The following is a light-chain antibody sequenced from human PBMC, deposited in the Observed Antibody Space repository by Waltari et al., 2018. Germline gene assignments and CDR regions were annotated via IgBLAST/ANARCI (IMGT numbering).Light chain of an antibody. CDR1: QSISKY. CDR3: QQSYTTPMYT. V-gene: IGKV1-39*01. J-gene: IGKJ2*01. CDR2: AAS. Sequence: DIQMTKSPSSLAASVGAGDTITCRASQSISKYLNWYQQKPGKAPNLLIYAASTLQSGVPSRFSGSGSGTDFALTITSLQPEDSAVYYCQQSYTTPMYTFGQGTKLEI.